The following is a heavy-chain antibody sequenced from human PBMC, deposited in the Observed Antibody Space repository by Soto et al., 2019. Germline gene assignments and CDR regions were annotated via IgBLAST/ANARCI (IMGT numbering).Heavy chain of an antibody. Sequence: SETLSLTCTVSGGSMSSYYWSWIRQPPGKGLEWIGYIYYSGSTNYNPSLKSRVTISVDTSKNQFSLKLSAVTAADTAVYYCARASAMIVVTDWGQGTLVTVSS. CDR2: IYYSGST. CDR1: GGSMSSYY. CDR3: ARASAMIVVTD. D-gene: IGHD3-22*01. J-gene: IGHJ4*02. V-gene: IGHV4-59*01.